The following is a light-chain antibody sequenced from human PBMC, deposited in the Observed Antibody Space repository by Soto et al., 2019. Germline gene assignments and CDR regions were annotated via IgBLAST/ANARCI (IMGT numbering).Light chain of an antibody. CDR3: QQYGSSPET. CDR2: GAS. Sequence: EIVLTQSPGPLSLSPGERATLSCRASQSVSSSYLAWYQQKPGQAPRLLIYGASSKATGIPDRFSGSGSGTAFTLTISRLAPEDFAVYYCQQYGSSPETFGQGTKVEIK. J-gene: IGKJ1*01. CDR1: QSVSSSY. V-gene: IGKV3-20*01.